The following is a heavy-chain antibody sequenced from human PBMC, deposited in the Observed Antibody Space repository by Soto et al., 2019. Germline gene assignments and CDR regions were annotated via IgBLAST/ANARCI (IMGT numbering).Heavy chain of an antibody. V-gene: IGHV1-18*01. CDR1: GYTFTSYG. Sequence: ASVKVSCKASGYTFTSYGISWVRQAPGQGLEWMGWISAYNGNTNYAQKLQGRVTMTTDTSTSTAYMELRSLRSDDTAVYYCARDRVGAHPYQYSYYGIDVWGQGTTVTVSS. D-gene: IGHD1-26*01. CDR3: ARDRVGAHPYQYSYYGIDV. J-gene: IGHJ6*02. CDR2: ISAYNGNT.